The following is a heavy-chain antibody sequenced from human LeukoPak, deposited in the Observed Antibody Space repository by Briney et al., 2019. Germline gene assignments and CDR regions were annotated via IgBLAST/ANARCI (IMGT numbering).Heavy chain of an antibody. V-gene: IGHV3-30*02. CDR2: IRDDGSNK. D-gene: IGHD3-3*01. J-gene: IGHJ4*02. CDR3: ARDERLLSFLK. Sequence: GGSLRLSCAASGFTFSTYGMHWVRQAPGKGLEWVAFIRDDGSNKHYADSVKGRFTISRDNSKNTLYLQMNSLRAEDTAIYYCARDERLLSFLKWGQGTLVTVSS. CDR1: GFTFSTYG.